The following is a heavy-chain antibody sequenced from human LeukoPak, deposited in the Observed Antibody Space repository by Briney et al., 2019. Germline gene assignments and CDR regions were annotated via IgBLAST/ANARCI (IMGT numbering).Heavy chain of an antibody. J-gene: IGHJ5*02. V-gene: IGHV4-59*12. CDR3: ARGPGFLDYYDSSGYYSP. Sequence: PSETLSLTCTVSGGSINNYYWSWIRQPPGKGLEWIGYIYYRGNTNYNPSLKSRVTMSVDTSKNQFSLKLSSVTAADTAVYYCARGPGFLDYYDSSGYYSPWGQETLVTVSS. CDR2: IYYRGNT. CDR1: GGSINNYY. D-gene: IGHD3-22*01.